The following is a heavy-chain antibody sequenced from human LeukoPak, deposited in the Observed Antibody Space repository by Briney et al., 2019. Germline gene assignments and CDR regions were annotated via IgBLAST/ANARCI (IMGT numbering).Heavy chain of an antibody. V-gene: IGHV5-10-1*01. CDR2: IDPSDSYT. CDR1: GYSFTSYW. CDR3: ARASAASWYYFDY. J-gene: IGHJ4*02. Sequence: GESLRISCKGSGYSFTSYWIIWLRQMPGKGREWMGRIDPSDSYTKYSPSFQGHVIVSADKSLSTAYLQWSSLKASATDMYYCARASAASWYYFDYWGPGTLVTVSS. D-gene: IGHD6-13*01.